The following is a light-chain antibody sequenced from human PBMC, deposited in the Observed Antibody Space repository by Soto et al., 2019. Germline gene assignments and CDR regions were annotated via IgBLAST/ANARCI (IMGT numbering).Light chain of an antibody. V-gene: IGKV3-20*01. Sequence: EIVLTQSPATLSSFPGDRVTLSCRASQYINTRLAWYQHRPGQAPRLLIYQTSLRAAGIPDRFSGSGSGTDFTLTISRLEPEDFAVYYCQQYGSSPPLTFGGGTKVDIK. CDR2: QTS. CDR3: QQYGSSPPLT. CDR1: QYINTR. J-gene: IGKJ4*01.